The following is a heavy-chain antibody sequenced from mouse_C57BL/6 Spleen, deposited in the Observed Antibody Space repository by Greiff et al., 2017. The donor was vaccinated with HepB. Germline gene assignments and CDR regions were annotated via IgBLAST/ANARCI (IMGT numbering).Heavy chain of an antibody. Sequence: VQLQQSGAELVKPGASVKMSCKASGYTFTSYWITWVKQRPGQGLEWIGEIYPGSGSTNYNEKFKGKATLTADTSSSTAYMQLSSLTSEDSAVYYCARGDGDCGFAYWGQGTPVTVAA. D-gene: IGHD2-13*01. J-gene: IGHJ3*01. CDR3: ARGDGDCGFAY. CDR1: GYTFTSYW. V-gene: IGHV1-55*01. CDR2: IYPGSGST.